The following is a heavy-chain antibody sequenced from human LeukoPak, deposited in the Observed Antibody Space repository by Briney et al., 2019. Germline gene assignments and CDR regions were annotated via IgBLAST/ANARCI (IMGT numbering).Heavy chain of an antibody. CDR1: GGSFSGYF. V-gene: IGHV4-34*01. CDR2: INHSGST. D-gene: IGHD1-14*01. J-gene: IGHJ4*02. Sequence: PSETLPLTCAVYGGSFSGYFWSWIRQPPGKGLEWIGEINHSGSTNYNPSLKSRVTISVDTSKNQFSLKLSSVTAADTAVYYCARGGIGYYFDYWGQGTLVTVSS. CDR3: ARGGIGYYFDY.